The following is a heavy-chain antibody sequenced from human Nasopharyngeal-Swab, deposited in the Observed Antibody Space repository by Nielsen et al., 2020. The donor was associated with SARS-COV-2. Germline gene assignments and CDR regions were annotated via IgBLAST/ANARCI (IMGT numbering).Heavy chain of an antibody. Sequence: VRQAPGKGLEWVSAISGSGGSTYYADSVKGRFTISRDNSKNTLYLQMNSLRAEDTAVYYCARRRLRLSYYYYGMDVWGQGTTVTVSS. CDR3: ARRRLRLSYYYYGMDV. CDR2: ISGSGGST. D-gene: IGHD4-17*01. V-gene: IGHV3-23*01. J-gene: IGHJ6*02.